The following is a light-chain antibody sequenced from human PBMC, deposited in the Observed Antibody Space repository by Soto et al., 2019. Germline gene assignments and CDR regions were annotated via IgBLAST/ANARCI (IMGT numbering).Light chain of an antibody. CDR1: STDFVSYNR. Sequence: QSARTRPPSVCGSPGQSVTISCTGTSTDFVSYNRVSWYQQPPGTAPKLMIYEVSKRPSGVPDRFSGSKSGNTASLTISGLQAADEADYYCSLYTSENAYVFGTGTKVTVL. J-gene: IGLJ1*01. V-gene: IGLV2-18*01. CDR2: EVS. CDR3: SLYTSENAYV.